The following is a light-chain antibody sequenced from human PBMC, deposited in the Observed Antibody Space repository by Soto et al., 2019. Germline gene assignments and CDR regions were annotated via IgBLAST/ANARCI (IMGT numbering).Light chain of an antibody. J-gene: IGLJ1*01. CDR2: GHN. Sequence: QSVLTQPPSASGTPGQRVTISCSGSTSNIGSNTVNSYQQLPGAAPKLLIYGHNQRPSGVPDRFSGSKSGTSASLAITGLQAEDEADYYCQSYDSSRSGSYVFGTGTKVTVL. CDR1: TSNIGSNT. CDR3: QSYDSSRSGSYV. V-gene: IGLV1-44*01.